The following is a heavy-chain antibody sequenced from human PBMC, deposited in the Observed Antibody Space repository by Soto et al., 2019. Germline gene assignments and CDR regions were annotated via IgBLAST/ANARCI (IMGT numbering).Heavy chain of an antibody. V-gene: IGHV3-23*01. J-gene: IGHJ4*02. CDR1: GFTFSSYA. Sequence: GGSLRLSCAASGFTFSSYAMSWVRQAPGKGLEWVSAISGSGGSTYYADSVKGRFTISRDNSKNTLYLQMNSLRAEDTAVYYCAKDRQEAAAGIFLLFSTVKEWGQGTLVTVSS. CDR2: ISGSGGST. D-gene: IGHD6-13*01. CDR3: AKDRQEAAAGIFLLFSTVKE.